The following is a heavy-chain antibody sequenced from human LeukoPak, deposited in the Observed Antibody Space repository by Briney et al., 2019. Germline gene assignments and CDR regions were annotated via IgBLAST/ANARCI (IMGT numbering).Heavy chain of an antibody. D-gene: IGHD6-19*01. J-gene: IGHJ4*02. CDR2: INSDGSST. CDR1: GFTFSSHW. V-gene: IGHV3-74*01. CDR3: AKDLGTTVAGFDY. Sequence: GGPLRLSCAASGFTFSSHWMYCVRQGPGKGLVGLSRINSDGSSTSYADSVKARFTISRDNAKNSLYLKMNSLRAEDTALYYCAKDLGTTVAGFDYWGQGTLVTVSS.